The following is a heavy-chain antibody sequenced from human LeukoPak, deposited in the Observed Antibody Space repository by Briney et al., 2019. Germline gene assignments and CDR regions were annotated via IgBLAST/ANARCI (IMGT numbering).Heavy chain of an antibody. J-gene: IGHJ4*02. CDR2: IWYDGGNK. CDR3: AKVRVTYCVTTTCYGDFDF. Sequence: PGGSLRLSCAASGFTFSAYGMHWVRQAPGGGLEWGAIIWYDGGNKYYADSVKGRFTISRDDSKNTLHLQMNNLRAEDAAVYYCAKVRVTYCVTTTCYGDFDFWGQGTLVTVAS. D-gene: IGHD2-2*01. CDR1: GFTFSAYG. V-gene: IGHV3-33*06.